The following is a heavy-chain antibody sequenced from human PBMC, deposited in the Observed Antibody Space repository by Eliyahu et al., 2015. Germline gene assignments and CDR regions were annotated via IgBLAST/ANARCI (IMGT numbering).Heavy chain of an antibody. CDR1: GFTFXGYA. J-gene: IGHJ6*03. Sequence: QGQLVESGGGVVQPGRSLRLSCXXSGFTFXGYAIHWVRQAPGKGLEWVTVISYDGTKKYYADSVKGRFTISRDNSKNTLYLQMNSLRPEDTAVYYCARDYGSGTSNYYYYYMDVWGEGTTVTVSS. CDR2: ISYDGTKK. D-gene: IGHD3-10*01. CDR3: ARDYGSGTSNYYYYYMDV. V-gene: IGHV3-30-3*01.